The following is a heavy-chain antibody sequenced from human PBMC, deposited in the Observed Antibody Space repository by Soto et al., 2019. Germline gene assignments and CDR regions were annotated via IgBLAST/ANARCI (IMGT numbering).Heavy chain of an antibody. CDR3: ARLEKSGWYANYHYGMDV. Sequence: SETLSLTCTVSGGSISSSSYYWGWIRQPPGKGLEWIGSIYYSGSTYYNPSLKSRVTISVDTSKNQFSLKLSSVTAADTAVYYCARLEKSGWYANYHYGMDVWGQGTTVTVCS. D-gene: IGHD6-19*01. CDR1: GGSISSSSYY. J-gene: IGHJ6*02. CDR2: IYYSGST. V-gene: IGHV4-39*01.